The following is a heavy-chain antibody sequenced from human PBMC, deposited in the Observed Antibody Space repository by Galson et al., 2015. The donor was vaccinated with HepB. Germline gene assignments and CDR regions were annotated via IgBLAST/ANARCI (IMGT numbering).Heavy chain of an antibody. J-gene: IGHJ5*02. CDR1: GGSISSGSYY. CDR3: ARALRGCVDGSCYRWFDP. D-gene: IGHD2-15*01. V-gene: IGHV4-61*02. CDR2: IYTSGST. Sequence: TLSLTCTVSGGSISSGSYYWSWIRQPAGKGLEWIGRIYTSGSTNYNPSLKSRVTISVDTSKNQFSLKLSSVTAADTAVYYCARALRGCVDGSCYRWFDPWGPGTLVTVSS.